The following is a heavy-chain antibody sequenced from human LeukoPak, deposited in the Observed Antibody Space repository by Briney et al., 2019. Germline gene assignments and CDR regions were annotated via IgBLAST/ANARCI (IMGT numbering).Heavy chain of an antibody. D-gene: IGHD5-18*01. CDR1: EFTFSSYS. CDR2: ISSSSSPI. Sequence: PGGSLRLSCAASEFTFSSYSMNWVRQAPGKGLGGVSYISSSSSPIYYADSVKGRFTISRDNAKNSLYLEMNSLSAEDTAVYYCARDRGYSYGYDYWGQGTLVTVSS. CDR3: ARDRGYSYGYDY. V-gene: IGHV3-48*01. J-gene: IGHJ4*02.